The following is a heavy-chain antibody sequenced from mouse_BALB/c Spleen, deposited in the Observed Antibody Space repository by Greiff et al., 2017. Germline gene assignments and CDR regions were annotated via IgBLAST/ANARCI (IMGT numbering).Heavy chain of an antibody. CDR3: ASAYYGNPYYAMDY. J-gene: IGHJ4*01. CDR2: ISDGGSYT. CDR1: GFTFRDYY. V-gene: IGHV5-4*02. Sequence: EVKLVESGGGLVKPGGSLKLSCAASGFTFRDYYMYWVRQTPEKRLEWVATISDGGSYTYYPDSVKGRFTISRANAKNNLYLQMSSLKSENTAMYYCASAYYGNPYYAMDYGGQGTSDTVAS. D-gene: IGHD2-10*01.